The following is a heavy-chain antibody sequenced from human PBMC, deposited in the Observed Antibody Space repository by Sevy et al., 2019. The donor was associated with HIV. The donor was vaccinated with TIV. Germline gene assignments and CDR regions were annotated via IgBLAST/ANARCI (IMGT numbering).Heavy chain of an antibody. D-gene: IGHD3-22*01. V-gene: IGHV3-23*01. CDR3: ATDPTDRPPKYYYDSSGYYPILTYFDY. CDR2: ISGSGGST. Sequence: GGSLRLSCAASGFTFSSYAMSWVRQAPGKGLEWVSAISGSGGSTYYAASGRGRFTISRDKSKNTLYLQMNGLRAEDTAVYYCATDPTDRPPKYYYDSSGYYPILTYFDYWGQGTLVTVSS. J-gene: IGHJ4*02. CDR1: GFTFSSYA.